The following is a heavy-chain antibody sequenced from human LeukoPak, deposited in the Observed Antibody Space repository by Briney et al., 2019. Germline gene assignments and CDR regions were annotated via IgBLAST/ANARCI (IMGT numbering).Heavy chain of an antibody. J-gene: IGHJ2*01. Sequence: SETLSLTCTVSGGSVSSGSYYWSWTRQPPGKGLEWIGYIYYSGSTNYNPSLKSRVTISVDTSKNQFSLKLSSVTAADTAVYYCAREDSSGYIRYWYFDLWGRGTLVTVSS. D-gene: IGHD3-22*01. V-gene: IGHV4-61*01. CDR3: AREDSSGYIRYWYFDL. CDR2: IYYSGST. CDR1: GGSVSSGSYY.